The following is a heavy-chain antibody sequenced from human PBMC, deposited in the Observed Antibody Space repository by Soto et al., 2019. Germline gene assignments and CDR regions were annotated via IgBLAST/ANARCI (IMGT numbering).Heavy chain of an antibody. J-gene: IGHJ5*01. Sequence: SGPTLVNPTQTLTLTCTFSGFSLSNTGMTVGWNRQPPGKALEWLALIYWHDDKRYNPSLKNRLTIAKDTSKNQMVLTLTNVGPVDTATYYCARSRFEILTGPFDSWGQGTLVTVSS. CDR2: IYWHDDK. CDR3: ARSRFEILTGPFDS. D-gene: IGHD3-9*01. V-gene: IGHV2-5*01. CDR1: GFSLSNTGMT.